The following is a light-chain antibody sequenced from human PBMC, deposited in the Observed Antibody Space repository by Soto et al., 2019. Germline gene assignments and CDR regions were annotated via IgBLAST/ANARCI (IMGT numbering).Light chain of an antibody. J-gene: IGKJ1*01. V-gene: IGKV3-15*01. CDR3: QQYHYWWT. Sequence: EIVITHSPATLSVSPCERAALSSRASQSVSSNLAWYQQKPGQAPRLLIYGASTRATSIPARFSGSGSGTEFTLTISSLQSEDFAVYYCQQYHYWWTFGQGTKVDIK. CDR2: GAS. CDR1: QSVSSN.